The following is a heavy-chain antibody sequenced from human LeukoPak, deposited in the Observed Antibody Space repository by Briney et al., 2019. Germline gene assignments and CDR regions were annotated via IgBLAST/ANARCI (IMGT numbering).Heavy chain of an antibody. D-gene: IGHD5-18*01. J-gene: IGHJ4*02. Sequence: GSLRLSCAASGFTVSTNCMTWVRQAPGKGLEWVSTIYSGGATYYADSVMGRFTISRHNSRNTLYLQMNSLRAEDTAVYYCARVDTVMAYYFDLWGQGTLVTVSS. CDR2: IYSGGAT. V-gene: IGHV3-53*04. CDR3: ARVDTVMAYYFDL. CDR1: GFTVSTNC.